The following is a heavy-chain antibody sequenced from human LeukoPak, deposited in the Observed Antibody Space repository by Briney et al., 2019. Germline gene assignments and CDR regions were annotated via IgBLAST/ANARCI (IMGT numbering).Heavy chain of an antibody. CDR1: GYTFIDYY. J-gene: IGHJ4*02. V-gene: IGHV1-46*01. CDR3: ARGQLGPTSAPFDS. D-gene: IGHD1-26*01. CDR2: INPAGGST. Sequence: ASVKVSCKTSGYTFIDYYLHRVRQAPGQSFEYMGIINPAGGSTSYHPKFQDRVTMTREASTTTIYMELRSLTFEDTAVYYCARGQLGPTSAPFDSWGQGTLVTVSS.